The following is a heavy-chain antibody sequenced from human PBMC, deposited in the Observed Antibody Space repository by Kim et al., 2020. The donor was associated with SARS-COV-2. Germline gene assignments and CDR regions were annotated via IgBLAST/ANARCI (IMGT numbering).Heavy chain of an antibody. D-gene: IGHD1-26*01. CDR3: ARERLKWELLGAFDI. CDR2: ISSNGGST. Sequence: GGSLRLSCAASGFTFSSYAMHWVRQAPGKGLEYVSAISSNGGSTYYANSVKGRFTISRDNSKNTLYLQMGSLRAEDMAVYYCARERLKWELLGAFDIWG. J-gene: IGHJ3*02. CDR1: GFTFSSYA. V-gene: IGHV3-64*01.